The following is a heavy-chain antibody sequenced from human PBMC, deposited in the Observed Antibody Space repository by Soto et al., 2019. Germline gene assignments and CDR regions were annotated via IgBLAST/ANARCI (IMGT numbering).Heavy chain of an antibody. CDR2: IIPIFGTA. V-gene: IGHV1-69*12. Sequence: QVQLVQSGAEVKKPGSSVKVSCKASGGTFSSYAISWVRQAPGQVLEWMGGIIPIFGTADDAQKFQGRVTITADESTSTAYMELSSLRSEDTAVYYSATTRNWNAGLYYSGMDVWGPGTTVTVAS. CDR1: GGTFSSYA. D-gene: IGHD1-1*01. J-gene: IGHJ6*02. CDR3: ATTRNWNAGLYYSGMDV.